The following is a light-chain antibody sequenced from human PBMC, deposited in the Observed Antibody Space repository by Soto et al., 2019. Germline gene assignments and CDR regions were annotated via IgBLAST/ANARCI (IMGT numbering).Light chain of an antibody. CDR1: QGIGRW. Sequence: DTQMTQSPSSVSASVGDRVTITCRASQGIGRWLAWYQQKPGKAPKLLISAASSLQSGVPSRFSGSGSGTDFTLTINSLQPEDFATYYCQQADNFPLTFGGGTTLEIK. V-gene: IGKV1-12*01. CDR3: QQADNFPLT. CDR2: AAS. J-gene: IGKJ4*01.